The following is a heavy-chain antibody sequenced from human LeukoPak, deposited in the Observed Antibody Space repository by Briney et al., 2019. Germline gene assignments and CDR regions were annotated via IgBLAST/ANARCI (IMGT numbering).Heavy chain of an antibody. V-gene: IGHV1-69*13. CDR3: ARVGCSSTRCYTVWFDP. Sequence: ASVKVSCKASGGTSSSYAISWVRQAPGQGLEWMGGIIPIFGTANYAQKFQGRVTITADESTSTAYMELSSLRSEDTAVYYCARVGCSSTRCYTVWFDPWGQGTLVTVSS. D-gene: IGHD2-2*02. CDR1: GGTSSSYA. J-gene: IGHJ5*02. CDR2: IIPIFGTA.